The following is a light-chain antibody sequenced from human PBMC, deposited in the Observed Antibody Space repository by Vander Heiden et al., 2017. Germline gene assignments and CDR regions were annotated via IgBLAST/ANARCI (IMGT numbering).Light chain of an antibody. CDR1: RSVLYSSNNKNY. Sequence: DIVMTQSPDSMAVSLGERTTIKCKCRRSVLYSSNNKNYLAWYQQKPGRPPKLLIYWASTRESGVPDRFSGSGSGTDFTLTISSLQAADVAVYYCQQYYTPPWTFGQGTKVEIK. CDR2: WAS. J-gene: IGKJ1*01. CDR3: QQYYTPPWT. V-gene: IGKV4-1*01.